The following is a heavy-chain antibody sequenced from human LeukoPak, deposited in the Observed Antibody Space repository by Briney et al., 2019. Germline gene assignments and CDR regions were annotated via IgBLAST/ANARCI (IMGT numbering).Heavy chain of an antibody. CDR3: ASPYGSGLDY. D-gene: IGHD3-10*01. Sequence: KPGGSLRLSGAASGFTFSSYSMNWVRQAPGKGLEWVSSISSSSSYIYYADSVKGRFTISRDNAKNSLYLQMNSLRAEDTAVYYCASPYGSGLDYWGQGTLVTVSS. CDR2: ISSSSSYI. J-gene: IGHJ4*02. V-gene: IGHV3-21*01. CDR1: GFTFSSYS.